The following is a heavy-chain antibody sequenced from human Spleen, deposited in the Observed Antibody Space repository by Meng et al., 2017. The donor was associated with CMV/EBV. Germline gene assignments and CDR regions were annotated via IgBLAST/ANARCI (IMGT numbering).Heavy chain of an antibody. V-gene: IGHV3-20*04. Sequence: GGSLRLSCAASGFTFDDYGMNWVRQTPGKGLEWVSGINWNGDNTHYADSVKGRFTILRDNAKNSLYLQMDSLRAEDTAFYYCVRVGLAFDYWGQGTLVTVSS. CDR1: GFTFDDYG. CDR2: INWNGDNT. J-gene: IGHJ4*02. CDR3: VRVGLAFDY. D-gene: IGHD6-19*01.